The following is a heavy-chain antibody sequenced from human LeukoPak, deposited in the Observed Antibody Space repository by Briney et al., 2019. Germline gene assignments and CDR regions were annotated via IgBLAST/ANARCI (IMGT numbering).Heavy chain of an antibody. Sequence: GRSLRLSCAASGFTFSSYGMHWVRQAPGKGLEWVAVISYDGSNKYYADSVKGRFTISRDNSKNTLYLQMNSLRAEDTAVYYCAKDGAPSYYDRDAFDIWGQGTMVTVSS. J-gene: IGHJ3*02. V-gene: IGHV3-30*18. CDR2: ISYDGSNK. CDR1: GFTFSSYG. CDR3: AKDGAPSYYDRDAFDI. D-gene: IGHD1-26*01.